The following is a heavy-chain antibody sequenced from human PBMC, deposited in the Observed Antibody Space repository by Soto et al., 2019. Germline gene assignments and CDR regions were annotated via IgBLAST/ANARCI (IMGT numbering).Heavy chain of an antibody. Sequence: PGGSLRLSCAASGFTFSSYAMSWVRQAPGKGLEWVSAISGSGGSTYYADSVKGRFTISRDNSKNTLYLQMNSLRAEDTAVYYGSKDNYGDIFYDWGQGTLVPVSS. CDR1: GFTFSSYA. J-gene: IGHJ4*02. V-gene: IGHV3-23*01. CDR2: ISGSGGST. CDR3: SKDNYGDIFYD. D-gene: IGHD4-17*01.